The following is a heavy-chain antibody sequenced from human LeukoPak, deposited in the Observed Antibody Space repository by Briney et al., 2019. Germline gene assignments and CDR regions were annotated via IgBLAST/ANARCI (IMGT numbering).Heavy chain of an antibody. V-gene: IGHV3-48*03. J-gene: IGHJ4*02. CDR1: GFTFSSYE. CDR2: ISSSGSTI. Sequence: PGGSLRLSCAASGFTFSSYEMNWVRQAPGKGLEWVSYISSSGSTIYYADSVKGRFTISRDNSKNTLYLQMNSLRAEDTAVYYCAKDRYYHSSGYYGIFDYWGQGTLVTVSS. D-gene: IGHD3-22*01. CDR3: AKDRYYHSSGYYGIFDY.